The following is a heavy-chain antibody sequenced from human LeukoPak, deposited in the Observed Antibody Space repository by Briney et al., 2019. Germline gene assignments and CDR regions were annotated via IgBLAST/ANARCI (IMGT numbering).Heavy chain of an antibody. CDR2: INHSGST. D-gene: IGHD1-1*01. J-gene: IGHJ3*02. CDR3: ARETGDAFDI. CDR1: GGSFSGYY. V-gene: IGHV4-34*01. Sequence: SETLPLTCAVYGGSFSGYYWSWIRQPPGKGLEWIGEINHSGSTNYNPSLKSRVTISVDTSKNQFSLKLSSVTAADTAVYYCARETGDAFDIWGQGTMVTVSS.